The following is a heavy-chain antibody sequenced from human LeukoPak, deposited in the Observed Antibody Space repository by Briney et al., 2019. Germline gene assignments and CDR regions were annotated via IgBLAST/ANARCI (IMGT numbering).Heavy chain of an antibody. V-gene: IGHV4-59*01. J-gene: IGHJ4*02. CDR1: GGSISSYY. D-gene: IGHD1-26*01. CDR3: ARGGSYYGYFDY. CDR2: IYYSGST. Sequence: SETLSLTCTVSGGSISSYYWSWIRQPPGKGLEWIGYIYYSGSTNYNPSLKSRVTISVDASKNQFSLKLGSVTAADTAVYYCARGGSYYGYFDYWGQGTLVTVSS.